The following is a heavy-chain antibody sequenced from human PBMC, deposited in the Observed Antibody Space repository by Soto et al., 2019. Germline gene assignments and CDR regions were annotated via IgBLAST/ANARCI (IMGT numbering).Heavy chain of an antibody. J-gene: IGHJ5*01. CDR1: GYTFTSYA. CDR2: INAGNGNT. V-gene: IGHV1-3*01. CDR3: ARQGYGSGPNWFDS. D-gene: IGHD3-10*01. Sequence: ASVKVSCKASGYTFTSYAMHWVRQAPGQRLEWMGWINAGNGNTKYSQKFQGRVTITADESTSTAYMELSSLRSEDTAVYYCARQGYGSGPNWFDSWGQGTLVTVSS.